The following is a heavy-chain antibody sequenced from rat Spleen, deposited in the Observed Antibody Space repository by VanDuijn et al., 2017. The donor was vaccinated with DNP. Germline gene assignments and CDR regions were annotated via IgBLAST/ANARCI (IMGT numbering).Heavy chain of an antibody. CDR1: GFSLTGYH. Sequence: QVQLKESGPGLAQPSLTLSLTCTVSGFSLTGYHVHWVRQFPGKGLEWMGIIWNTGGTRYNSALKSRLSISKDTSKSQVFLKMNSLQTEDTATYYCARDPNWGDYWGQGVMVTVSS. D-gene: IGHD5-1*01. CDR3: ARDPNWGDY. CDR2: IWNTGGT. J-gene: IGHJ2*01. V-gene: IGHV2-41*01.